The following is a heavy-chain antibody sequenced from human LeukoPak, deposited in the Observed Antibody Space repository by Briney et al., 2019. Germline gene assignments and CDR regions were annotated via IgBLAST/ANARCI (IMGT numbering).Heavy chain of an antibody. CDR1: GFTFSSYS. J-gene: IGHJ4*02. Sequence: PGGFLRLSCAASGFTFSSYSINWVRQAPGKGLEWVSSISVRGNYIYYADSVRGRFSISRDDARDSLYLEMNSLRAEDSAVYYCVRLRRNSDRSGYYYYYDYWGQGTLATVSS. CDR2: ISVRGNYI. D-gene: IGHD3-22*01. CDR3: VRLRRNSDRSGYYYYYDY. V-gene: IGHV3-21*01.